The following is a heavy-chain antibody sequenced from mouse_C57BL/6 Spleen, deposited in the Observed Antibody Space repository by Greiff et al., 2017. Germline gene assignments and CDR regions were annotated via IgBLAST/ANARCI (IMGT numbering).Heavy chain of an antibody. D-gene: IGHD2-4*01. J-gene: IGHJ4*01. CDR1: GYSITSGYY. CDR3: ATYDYESAMDY. V-gene: IGHV3-6*01. CDR2: ISYDGSN. Sequence: EVQLQQSGPGLVKPSQSLSLTCSVTGYSITSGYYWNWIRQFPGNKLEWMGYISYDGSNNYNPSLKNRISITRDTSKNQFFLKLNSVTTEDTATYYCATYDYESAMDYWGQGTSVTVSS.